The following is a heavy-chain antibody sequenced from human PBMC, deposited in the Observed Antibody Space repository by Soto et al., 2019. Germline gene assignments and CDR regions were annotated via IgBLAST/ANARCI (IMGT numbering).Heavy chain of an antibody. CDR3: ARSTSYYGILTGPLYYMDG. CDR2: IYSGGST. J-gene: IGHJ6*03. Sequence: EVQLVESGGGLVQPGGSLRLSCAASGFTVSSNYMSWVRQAPGKGLEWVSVIYSGGSTYYADTVKGRFTISRDNSKNTRYLQMNSLRAGGTAVYYCARSTSYYGILTGPLYYMDGWGKGTTVTVSS. D-gene: IGHD3-9*01. CDR1: GFTVSSNY. V-gene: IGHV3-66*01.